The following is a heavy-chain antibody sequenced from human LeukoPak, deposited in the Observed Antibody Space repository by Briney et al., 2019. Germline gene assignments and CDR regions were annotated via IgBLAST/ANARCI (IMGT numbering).Heavy chain of an antibody. CDR3: AAGRAYFDY. CDR1: GGSFSGYY. V-gene: IGHV4-34*01. Sequence: SETLSLTCAVYGGSFSGYYWSWIRQPPGKGLEWIGEINHSGSTNYNPSLKSRVTISVDTSKYQFSLKLSSVTAADTAVYYCAAGRAYFDYWGQGTLVTVSS. D-gene: IGHD3-10*01. CDR2: INHSGST. J-gene: IGHJ4*02.